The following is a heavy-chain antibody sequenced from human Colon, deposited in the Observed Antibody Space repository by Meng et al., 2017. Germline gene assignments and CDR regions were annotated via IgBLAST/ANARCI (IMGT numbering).Heavy chain of an antibody. Sequence: ASVKVSCKASGYTFTSYYMHWVRQAPGQGLEWMGIINPSGGSRSYAQKFQGRVTMTRDTSTSTVYMELSSLRSKDTAVYYCASSLGGGYYYDSSGYFRDAFDIWGQGTMVTVSS. V-gene: IGHV1-46*01. CDR3: ASSLGGGYYYDSSGYFRDAFDI. CDR2: INPSGGSR. J-gene: IGHJ3*02. D-gene: IGHD3-22*01. CDR1: GYTFTSYY.